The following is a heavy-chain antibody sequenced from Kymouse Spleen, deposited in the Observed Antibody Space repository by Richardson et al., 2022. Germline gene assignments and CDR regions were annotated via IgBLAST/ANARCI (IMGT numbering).Heavy chain of an antibody. Sequence: QVQLVESGGGVVQPGRSLRLSCAASGFTFSSYGMHWVRQAPGKGLEWVAVISYDGSNKYYADSVKGRFTISRDNSKNTLYLQMNSLRAEDTAVYYCAKDLSDYYGSGSYYPKWGQGTLVTVSS. V-gene: IGHV3-30*18. D-gene: IGHD3-10*01. J-gene: IGHJ4*02,IGHJ5*02. CDR1: GFTFSSYG. CDR3: AKDLSDYYGSGSYYPK. CDR2: ISYDGSNK.